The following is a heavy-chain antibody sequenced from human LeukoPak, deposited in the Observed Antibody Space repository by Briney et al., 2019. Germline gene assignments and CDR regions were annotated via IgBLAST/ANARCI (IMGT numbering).Heavy chain of an antibody. Sequence: SGGSLRLSCAASGFIFSSYWMSWGRQTPGKGLEWVANIKQDGSEKYYVDSVKGRFTISRDNAKNSLYLQMNSLRAEDTAVYYCARIVPAACFDYWGQGTLVTVSS. J-gene: IGHJ4*02. CDR3: ARIVPAACFDY. D-gene: IGHD2-2*01. V-gene: IGHV3-7*01. CDR2: IKQDGSEK. CDR1: GFIFSSYW.